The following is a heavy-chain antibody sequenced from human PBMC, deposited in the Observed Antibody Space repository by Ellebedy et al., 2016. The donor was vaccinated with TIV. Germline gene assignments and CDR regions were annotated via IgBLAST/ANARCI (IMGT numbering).Heavy chain of an antibody. D-gene: IGHD5-24*01. J-gene: IGHJ4*02. CDR3: VRDDKARED. CDR2: FIPLLGMT. CDR1: GGTFSSYG. Sequence: ASVKVSCKASGGTFSSYGIHWVRQAPGQGLEWLGRFIPLLGMTNYAQRFQGRVTITADNLMSTGFLELRSLRSEDTAVYYCVRDDKAREDWGQGTLVTVSS. V-gene: IGHV1-69*04.